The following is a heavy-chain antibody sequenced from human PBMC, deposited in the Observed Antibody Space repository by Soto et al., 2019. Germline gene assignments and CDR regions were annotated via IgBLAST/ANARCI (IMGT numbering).Heavy chain of an antibody. Sequence: SETLSLTCTVSGGSISSSSYYWGWIRQPPGKGLEWIGSIYYSGSTYYNPSLKSRVTISVDTSKNQFSLKLSSVTAADTAVYYCARHSGVYGMDVWGQGTTVT. CDR3: ARHSGVYGMDV. CDR1: GGSISSSSYY. CDR2: IYYSGST. V-gene: IGHV4-39*01. J-gene: IGHJ6*02. D-gene: IGHD2-8*01.